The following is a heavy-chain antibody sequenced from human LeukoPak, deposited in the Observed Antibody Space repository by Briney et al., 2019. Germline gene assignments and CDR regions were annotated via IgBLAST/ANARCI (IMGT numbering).Heavy chain of an antibody. J-gene: IGHJ4*02. D-gene: IGHD5-12*01. CDR1: GYTFASYD. CDR2: MNPNSGNT. V-gene: IGHV1-8*03. CDR3: ARGGYDDGHFDY. Sequence: ASVKVSCKASGYTFASYDINWVRQATGQGLEWMGWMNPNSGNTGYAQKFQGRVTITRNTSISTAYMELSSLRSQDTAVYYCARGGYDDGHFDYWGQGTLVTVSS.